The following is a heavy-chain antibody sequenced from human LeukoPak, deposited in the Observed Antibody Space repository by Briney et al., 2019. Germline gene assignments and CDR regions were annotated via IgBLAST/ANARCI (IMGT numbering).Heavy chain of an antibody. CDR1: GSRFTSYW. CDR3: ARLIAVSSGSSWYDY. CDR2: IYPGDCDN. J-gene: IGHJ4*02. Sequence: GGXXKISCKGSGSRFTSYWIGGVRQMPGKGLEGMGIIYPGDCDNRYSPSFKGQVTISADKSIRTAYLQWSSLKASDTAMYYCARLIAVSSGSSWYDYWGQGTLVTVSS. D-gene: IGHD6-13*01. V-gene: IGHV5-51*01.